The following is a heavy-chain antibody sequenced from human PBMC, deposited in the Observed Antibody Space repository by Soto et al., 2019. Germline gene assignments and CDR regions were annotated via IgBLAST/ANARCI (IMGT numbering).Heavy chain of an antibody. J-gene: IGHJ5*01. CDR1: GYIFTDYY. D-gene: IGHD2-2*01. Sequence: GASVKVSCKASGYIFTDYYINWVRQAPGQGPEVMGWINPSSGDTNYAQKFQGRVTMTTDTSMSTVYMELSRLRYEDTAVYSCASPYCSSNSCHNWFDSWGQGTLVTVSS. CDR2: INPSSGDT. CDR3: ASPYCSSNSCHNWFDS. V-gene: IGHV1-2*02.